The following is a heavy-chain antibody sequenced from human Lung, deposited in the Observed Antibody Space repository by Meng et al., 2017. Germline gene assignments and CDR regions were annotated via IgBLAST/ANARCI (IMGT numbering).Heavy chain of an antibody. Sequence: QGQLGQSGAEIKKPGASVKVYCKASADTFANYAISWVRQAPGQGLEWMGRISTHNGNTNYALKLQGRVTVTTDTSTSTAYMELRNLRSDDTAIYYCATARFSFLLGFDYRGQGTLVTVSS. J-gene: IGHJ4*02. CDR1: ADTFANYA. D-gene: IGHD2-8*02. CDR3: ATARFSFLLGFDY. CDR2: ISTHNGNT. V-gene: IGHV1-18*01.